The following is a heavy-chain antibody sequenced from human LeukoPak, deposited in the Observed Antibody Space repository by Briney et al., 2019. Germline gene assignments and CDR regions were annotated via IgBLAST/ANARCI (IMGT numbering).Heavy chain of an antibody. CDR1: GYTFTSYG. D-gene: IGHD3-9*01. CDR2: ISAYNGNT. J-gene: IGHJ6*03. Sequence: GASVKVSCKASGYTFTSYGVSWVLQAPGQGLEWMGWISAYNGNTNYAQKPQGRVTMTTDTSTSTAYMELRSLRSDDTAAYYCARAYYDTPTGYFYYYYYMDVWGKGTTVTVSS. V-gene: IGHV1-18*01. CDR3: ARAYYDTPTGYFYYYYYMDV.